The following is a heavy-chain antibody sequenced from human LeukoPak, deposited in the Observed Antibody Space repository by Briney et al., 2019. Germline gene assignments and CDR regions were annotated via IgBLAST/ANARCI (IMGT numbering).Heavy chain of an antibody. CDR3: ARHSGDYRYFDH. D-gene: IGHD3-10*01. Sequence: SETLSLTCTVSGGSISAYYWSWLRQPPGKGLEWIGYIYYSGSTNYNPSLKSRVTISEDTSKNQFSLKLSSVTAADTAVYYCARHSGDYRYFDHWGQGTLLTVSS. CDR1: GGSISAYY. V-gene: IGHV4-59*08. CDR2: IYYSGST. J-gene: IGHJ4*02.